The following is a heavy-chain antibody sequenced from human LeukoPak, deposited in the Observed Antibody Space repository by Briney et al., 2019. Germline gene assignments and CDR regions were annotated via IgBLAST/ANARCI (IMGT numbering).Heavy chain of an antibody. CDR3: AKNQVDDFWSGRSNDAFDI. Sequence: GGSPRLSCAASGFTFSTYAMSWVRQAPGKGLEWVSSISDSGDSTYYADSVRGRFTISRDNSKNTLYLQMMSLRAEDTAVYFCAKNQVDDFWSGRSNDAFDIWGQGTMVTLSS. J-gene: IGHJ3*02. CDR2: ISDSGDST. D-gene: IGHD3-3*01. V-gene: IGHV3-23*01. CDR1: GFTFSTYA.